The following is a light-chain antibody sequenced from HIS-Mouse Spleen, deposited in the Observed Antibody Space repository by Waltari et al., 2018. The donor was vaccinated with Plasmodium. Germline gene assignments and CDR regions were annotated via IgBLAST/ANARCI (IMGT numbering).Light chain of an antibody. Sequence: SALTQPAFVFGSPGRSDPLPCLGTTSEVGAYNSVALYQHPRGQAPKLMIYDVSNPPSVVSNRFSGSKSGNTASLTISGLQAEDEADYYCSSYTSSSTRVFGTGTKVTVL. CDR1: TSEVGAYNS. V-gene: IGLV2-14*03. CDR2: DVS. J-gene: IGLJ1*01. CDR3: SSYTSSSTRV.